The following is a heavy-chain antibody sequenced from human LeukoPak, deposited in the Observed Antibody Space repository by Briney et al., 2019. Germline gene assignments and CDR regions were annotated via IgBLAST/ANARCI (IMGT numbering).Heavy chain of an antibody. CDR3: AKDYSSGPPLDAFDI. CDR1: GFTFDDYA. CDR2: ISWNSGSI. Sequence: SLRLSCAASGFTFDDYAMHWVRQAPGKGLEWVSGISWNSGSIGYADSVKGRFTISRDNAKNSLYLQMNSLRAEDTALYYCAKDYSSGPPLDAFDIWGQGTMVTVSS. D-gene: IGHD6-19*01. J-gene: IGHJ3*02. V-gene: IGHV3-9*01.